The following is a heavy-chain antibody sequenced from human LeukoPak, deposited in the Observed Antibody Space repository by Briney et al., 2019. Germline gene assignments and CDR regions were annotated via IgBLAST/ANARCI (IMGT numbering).Heavy chain of an antibody. Sequence: ASVKVSCKASGYSFTSQDMHWVRQAPGQRLEWLGCINPDNGYTTYSQEFQGRVTLTRDMSTSTDYLELSSLRSEDTAVYYCARDNSVRDEAWWFNPWGQGTLVTVSS. D-gene: IGHD5-24*01. J-gene: IGHJ5*02. CDR2: INPDNGYT. CDR1: GYSFTSQD. V-gene: IGHV1-3*03. CDR3: ARDNSVRDEAWWFNP.